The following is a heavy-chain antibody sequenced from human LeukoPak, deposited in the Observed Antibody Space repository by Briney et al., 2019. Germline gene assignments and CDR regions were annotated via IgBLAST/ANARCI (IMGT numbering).Heavy chain of an antibody. CDR1: GYTXTDYY. CDR3: ARKGGPRVNAFDF. CDR2: INPNTGGT. Sequence: GASVKVSCKASGYTXTDYYMHGVRQAPGQGLEWMGWINPNTGGTNYAQMFQGRVTMTRDTSISTAYMELTGLRSDDTAMYFCARKGGPRVNAFDFWGQGTMVTVSS. V-gene: IGHV1-2*02. D-gene: IGHD1-14*01. J-gene: IGHJ3*01.